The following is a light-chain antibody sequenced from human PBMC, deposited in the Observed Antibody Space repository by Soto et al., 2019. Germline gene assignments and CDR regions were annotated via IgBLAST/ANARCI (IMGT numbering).Light chain of an antibody. CDR2: QGR. J-gene: IGLJ2*01. V-gene: IGLV2-23*01. Sequence: QSALTQPASVSGSPGQSITISCIGTNNDVGAYNLVSWYQQHPGMAPKLLIYQGRERPSGISSRFSGSKSGNTASLTISGLQAEDEADYYCCSYAGTNTMVFGGGTQLTVL. CDR3: CSYAGTNTMV. CDR1: NNDVGAYNL.